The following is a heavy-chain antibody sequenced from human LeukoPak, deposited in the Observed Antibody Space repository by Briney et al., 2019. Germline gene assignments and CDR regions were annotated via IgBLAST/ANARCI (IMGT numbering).Heavy chain of an antibody. CDR2: IGASGT. CDR3: ARGVGLTPANAACYFDH. D-gene: IGHD4-23*01. J-gene: IGHJ4*02. CDR1: GFTFSSYA. V-gene: IGHV3-23*01. Sequence: GGSLRLSCAASGFTFSSYAMTWVRQAPGKGLEWVSGIGASGTYYADSVKGRFTISRDNSKNTLYLQMNSLRAEDTAVYYCARGVGLTPANAACYFDHWGQGTLVTVSS.